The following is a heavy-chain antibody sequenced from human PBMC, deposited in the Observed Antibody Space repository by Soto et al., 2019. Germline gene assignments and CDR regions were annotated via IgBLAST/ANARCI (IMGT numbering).Heavy chain of an antibody. D-gene: IGHD2-2*01. CDR1: GFTFSGHW. V-gene: IGHV3-74*03. CDR2: INTDGGSS. CDR3: AREAGYCSRTSCYRRAFDT. Sequence: EVQLVESGGDLVQPGGSLSLSCAASGFTFSGHWMHWVRQVPGTGLEWVSRINTDGGSSAYADSVKGRFAISRDNAKNTLYLQMNGLRAEDTAVYYCAREAGYCSRTSCYRRAFDTWGQGTTVTVSS. J-gene: IGHJ3*02.